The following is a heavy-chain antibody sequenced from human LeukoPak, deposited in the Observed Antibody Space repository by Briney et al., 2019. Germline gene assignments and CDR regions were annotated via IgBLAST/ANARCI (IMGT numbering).Heavy chain of an antibody. D-gene: IGHD2-15*01. CDR3: ARRPLMGSATNWIDP. CDR2: IFYNGST. V-gene: IGHV4-39*01. CDR1: GGSIYSSSFY. Sequence: PSETLSLTCTVSGGSIYSSSFYWSWIRQPPGKGLEWIGSIFYNGSTNYTPSLKSHVTISVDKSKNQLSLDLSSVTAADSPIYSCARRPLMGSATNWIDPWAREPLSSSPQ. J-gene: IGHJ5*02.